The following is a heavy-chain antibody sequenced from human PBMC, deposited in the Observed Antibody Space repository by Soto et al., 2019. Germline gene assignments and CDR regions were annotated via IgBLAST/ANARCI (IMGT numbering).Heavy chain of an antibody. J-gene: IGHJ4*02. CDR1: GFDFSSHD. CDR2: INRRGVT. D-gene: IGHD3-16*01. CDR3: ARDAAEINSYYIDF. V-gene: IGHV3-48*03. Sequence: GGSLRLSYAASGFDFSSHDMNWVRRAPGKGLEWIAYINRRGVTHYADSVEGRFSISRDNAQSALFPQMLSLRDEDTAVYYCARDAAEINSYYIDFWGQGVLVTVSS.